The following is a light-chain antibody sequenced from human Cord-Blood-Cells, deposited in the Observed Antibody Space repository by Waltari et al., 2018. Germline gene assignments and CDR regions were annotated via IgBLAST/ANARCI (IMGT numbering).Light chain of an antibody. CDR2: WAS. J-gene: IGKJ1*01. CDR3: QQYYSTPWT. Sequence: DIVMTQSPDSLAMSLGERATINCKSSQSVLYSSNNKNYLAWYQQKPGQPHKLLIYWASTRESGVPDRFSGSGSGTDFTLTISSLQAEDVAVYYCQQYYSTPWTFGQGTKVEIK. CDR1: QSVLYSSNNKNY. V-gene: IGKV4-1*01.